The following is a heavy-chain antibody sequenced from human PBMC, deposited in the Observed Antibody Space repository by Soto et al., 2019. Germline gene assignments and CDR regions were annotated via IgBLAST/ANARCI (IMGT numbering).Heavy chain of an antibody. Sequence: QVQLVESGGGVVQPGRSLRLSCAASGFTFSSYAMHWVRQAPGKGLDWVAVISYDGSNKYYADSVKGRFTISRDNSKNTLYLQRNGLRAEDTAVYYCARDEHYYDSSGPRSDAFDIWGQGTMVTVSS. J-gene: IGHJ3*02. V-gene: IGHV3-30-3*01. CDR1: GFTFSSYA. CDR2: ISYDGSNK. CDR3: ARDEHYYDSSGPRSDAFDI. D-gene: IGHD3-22*01.